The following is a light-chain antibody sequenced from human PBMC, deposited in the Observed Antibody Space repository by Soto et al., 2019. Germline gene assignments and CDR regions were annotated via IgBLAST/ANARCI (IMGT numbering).Light chain of an antibody. V-gene: IGKV3-20*01. CDR1: QSVSSSY. CDR3: QQYGSSQT. J-gene: IGKJ1*01. Sequence: VLTQSPGTLSLSPGERATLSCRASQSVSSSYLAWYQQKPGQAPRHLIYGASSRATGIPDRFSGSGSGTDFSLTISRLEPEDFAVYYCQQYGSSQTFGQGTKVEIK. CDR2: GAS.